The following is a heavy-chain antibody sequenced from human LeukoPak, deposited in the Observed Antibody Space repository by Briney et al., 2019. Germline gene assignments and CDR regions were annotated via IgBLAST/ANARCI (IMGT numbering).Heavy chain of an antibody. Sequence: GGSLRLSCAASGFTFSSYSMNWVRQAPGKGLEWVSYISSSSSTIFYADSVKGRFTISRDNAKNSLYLQMNSLRAEDTAVYYCARETYYDFWSGPDVWGKGTTVTVSS. V-gene: IGHV3-48*01. CDR2: ISSSSSTI. CDR3: ARETYYDFWSGPDV. J-gene: IGHJ6*04. D-gene: IGHD3-3*01. CDR1: GFTFSSYS.